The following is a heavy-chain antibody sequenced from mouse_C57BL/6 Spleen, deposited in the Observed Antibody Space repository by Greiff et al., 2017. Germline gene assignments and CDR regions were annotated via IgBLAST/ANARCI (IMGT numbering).Heavy chain of an antibody. V-gene: IGHV1-64*01. Sequence: QVQLQQPGAELVKPGASVKLSCKASGYTFTSYWMHWVKQRPGQGLEWIGMIHPNSGSTNYNEKFKSKATLTVDKSSSTAYMQLSSLTSEDSAVYYCAKRYGNHWYCDVWGTGTTVTVSS. CDR3: AKRYGNHWYCDV. CDR1: GYTFTSYW. J-gene: IGHJ1*03. D-gene: IGHD2-10*02. CDR2: IHPNSGST.